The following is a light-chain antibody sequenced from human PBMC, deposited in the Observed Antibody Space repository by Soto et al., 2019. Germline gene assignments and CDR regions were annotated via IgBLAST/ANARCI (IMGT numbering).Light chain of an antibody. CDR2: GAS. CDR3: QQYGSLFT. CDR1: QSVSSSY. Sequence: EIVSTQSPGTLSLSPGERATLSCRASQSVSSSYLAWYQQKPGQAPRLLIYGASSRATGIPDRFSGSGSGTDFTLTISRLEPEDFAVYYCQQYGSLFTFGPGTKVDIK. V-gene: IGKV3-20*01. J-gene: IGKJ3*01.